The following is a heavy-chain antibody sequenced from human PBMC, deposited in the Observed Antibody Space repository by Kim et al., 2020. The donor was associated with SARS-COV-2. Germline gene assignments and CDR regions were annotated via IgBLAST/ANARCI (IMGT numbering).Heavy chain of an antibody. J-gene: IGHJ4*02. CDR3: AKDISSGWSPLYYFDY. Sequence: GGSLRLSCAASGFTFDDYAMHWVRQAPGKGLEWVSGISWNSGSIGYADPVKGRFTISRDNAKNSLYLQMNSLRAEDTALYYCAKDISSGWSPLYYFDYWGQGTLVTVSS. CDR1: GFTFDDYA. CDR2: ISWNSGSI. D-gene: IGHD6-19*01. V-gene: IGHV3-9*01.